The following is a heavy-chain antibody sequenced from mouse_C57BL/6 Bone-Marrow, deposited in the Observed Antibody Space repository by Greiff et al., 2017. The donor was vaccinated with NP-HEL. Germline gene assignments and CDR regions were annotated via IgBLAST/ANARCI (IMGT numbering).Heavy chain of an antibody. D-gene: IGHD2-12*01. CDR1: GYTFTSYG. J-gene: IGHJ2*01. Sequence: VQLVESGAELARPGASVKLSCKASGYTFTSYGISWVKQRTGQGLEWIGEIYPRSGNTYYNEKFKGKATLTADKSSSTAYMELRSLTSEDSAVYFCARTHYRRGVFDYWGQGTTLTVSS. CDR2: IYPRSGNT. CDR3: ARTHYRRGVFDY. V-gene: IGHV1-81*01.